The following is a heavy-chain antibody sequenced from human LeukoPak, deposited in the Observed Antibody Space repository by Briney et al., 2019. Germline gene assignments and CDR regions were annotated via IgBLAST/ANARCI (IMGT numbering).Heavy chain of an antibody. CDR2: IYYSGST. D-gene: IGHD3-10*01. Sequence: TSETLSLTCTVSGGSISSYYWSWIRQPPRNGLEWIGYIYYSGSTNYNRSLKSRVTISVDTSKNQFSLKLSSVTAVDTAVYYCARKENVYYYFDYWGQGTLVTVSS. J-gene: IGHJ4*02. V-gene: IGHV4-59*12. CDR3: ARKENVYYYFDY. CDR1: GGSISSYY.